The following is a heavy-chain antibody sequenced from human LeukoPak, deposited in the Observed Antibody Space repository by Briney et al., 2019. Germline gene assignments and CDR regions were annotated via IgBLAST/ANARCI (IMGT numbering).Heavy chain of an antibody. CDR1: GFTCSSCE. CDR3: ARDRASYYYDSSGIYYYYYMDV. V-gene: IGHV3-48*03. D-gene: IGHD3-22*01. CDR2: IRGRGRTI. Sequence: GGSLSLSCAASGFTCSSCEMNWVRKAPGRGREWVSYIRGRGRTIYYADSVKGRFTISRDNAKNSLYLQMNSLRAEDTAVYYCARDRASYYYDSSGIYYYYYMDVWGKGTTVTISS. J-gene: IGHJ6*03.